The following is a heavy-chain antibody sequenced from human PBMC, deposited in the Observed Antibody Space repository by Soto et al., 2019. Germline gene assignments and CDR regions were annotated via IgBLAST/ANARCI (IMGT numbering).Heavy chain of an antibody. V-gene: IGHV1-18*01. D-gene: IGHD3-22*01. Sequence: QVQLVQSGAEVKKLGASVKVSCKASGYIFTSYGISWVRQAPGQGLEWMGWISPYNGHTNNAQKFQGRVTMTTDTPTSTAYMELRSLRSDDTAVYYCAREGTYYYDSSGYYPLAWWGQGTLVTVSS. CDR3: AREGTYYYDSSGYYPLAW. CDR1: GYIFTSYG. CDR2: ISPYNGHT. J-gene: IGHJ4*02.